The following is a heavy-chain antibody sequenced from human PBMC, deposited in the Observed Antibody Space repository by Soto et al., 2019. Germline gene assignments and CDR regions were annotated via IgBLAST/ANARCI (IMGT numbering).Heavy chain of an antibody. CDR1: GFTFSSYW. D-gene: IGHD2-2*01. Sequence: GGSLRLSCAASGFTFSSYWMHWVRQAPGKGLVWVSRINSDGSSTSYADSVKGRFTISRDNAKNTLYLQMNSLRAEDTAVYYCARDPRYCSSTSCHENYYYYGMDVWGQGTTVTVSS. CDR2: INSDGSST. V-gene: IGHV3-74*01. CDR3: ARDPRYCSSTSCHENYYYYGMDV. J-gene: IGHJ6*02.